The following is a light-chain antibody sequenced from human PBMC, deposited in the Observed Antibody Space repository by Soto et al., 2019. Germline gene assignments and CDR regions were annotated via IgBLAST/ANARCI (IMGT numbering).Light chain of an antibody. CDR1: QSISSW. Sequence: DIQMTQSPSTLSASVGDRVTITCRASQSISSWLAWYQQKTGKAPKLLIYDASSLESGVPSRFSGSGFGTEFTLTISSLQPDYFATYYCQQYNSYPWTFGQGTKVEIK. J-gene: IGKJ1*01. CDR3: QQYNSYPWT. CDR2: DAS. V-gene: IGKV1-5*01.